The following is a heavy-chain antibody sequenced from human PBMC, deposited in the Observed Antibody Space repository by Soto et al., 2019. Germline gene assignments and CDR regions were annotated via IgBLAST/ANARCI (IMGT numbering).Heavy chain of an antibody. J-gene: IGHJ5*02. CDR3: ARVRPFGGVIA. V-gene: IGHV4-34*01. CDR1: FGSFSGYY. CDR2: INHSGST. D-gene: IGHD3-16*02. Sequence: SLTCAVYFGSFSGYYLSWIRQPPGKGLEWIGEINHSGSTNYNPSLKSRVTISVDTSKNQFSLKLSSVTAADTAVYYCARVRPFGGVIAWGQGTLVTVSS.